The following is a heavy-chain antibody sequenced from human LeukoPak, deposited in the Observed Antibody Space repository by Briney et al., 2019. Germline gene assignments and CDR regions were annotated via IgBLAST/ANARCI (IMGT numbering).Heavy chain of an antibody. CDR3: ARDVRGYSGYDLTTTDY. V-gene: IGHV1-3*03. J-gene: IGHJ4*02. CDR1: GYTFTSYT. Sequence: ASVKVSRKASGYTFTSYTLHWVRQAPGQRLEWMGWINGGNSNTKYSQEFQGRVTITRDTSTSTAYMELSSLRSEDTAVYYCARDVRGYSGYDLTTTDYWGQGTLVTVSS. D-gene: IGHD5-12*01. CDR2: INGGNSNT.